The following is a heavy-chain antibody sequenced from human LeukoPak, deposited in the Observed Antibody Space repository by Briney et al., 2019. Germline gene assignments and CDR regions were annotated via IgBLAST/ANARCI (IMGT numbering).Heavy chain of an antibody. CDR3: ASMPRIQLWSDY. CDR1: GFTFSSYS. V-gene: IGHV3-48*02. Sequence: GGSLRLSCAASGFTFSSYSMNWVRQAPGKGLEWVSYISSSSSSTIYYADSVKGRFTISRDNAKNSLYLQMNSLRDEDTAVYYCASMPRIQLWSDYWGQGTLVTVSS. J-gene: IGHJ4*02. CDR2: ISSSSSSTI. D-gene: IGHD5-18*01.